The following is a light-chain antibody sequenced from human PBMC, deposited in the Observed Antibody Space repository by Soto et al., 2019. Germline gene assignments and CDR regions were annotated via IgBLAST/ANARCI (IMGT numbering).Light chain of an antibody. Sequence: QSALTQPASVSGSPGQSITISCTGTSSDVGGYNYVSWYQQHPGKAPKLMIYEVSNRPSGVSNRFSGSKSGNTASLTISGLQDEDEADYYCSSYTSSSTPDVFGTGTKLTVL. CDR1: SSDVGGYNY. V-gene: IGLV2-14*01. CDR2: EVS. J-gene: IGLJ1*01. CDR3: SSYTSSSTPDV.